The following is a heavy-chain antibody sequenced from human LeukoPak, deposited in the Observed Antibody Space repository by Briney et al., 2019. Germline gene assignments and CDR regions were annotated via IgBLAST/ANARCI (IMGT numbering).Heavy chain of an antibody. V-gene: IGHV3-30-3*01. Sequence: GGSLRLSCAASGFTFSDYYMSWIRQAPGKGLEWVAVISYDGDNKYYTDSVKGRFTISRDNSKNTLYLQMNSLRPEDTAVYYCARALRSMAVAAFDMWGQGKMVTVSS. CDR2: ISYDGDNK. CDR3: ARALRSMAVAAFDM. J-gene: IGHJ3*02. CDR1: GFTFSDYY. D-gene: IGHD6-19*01.